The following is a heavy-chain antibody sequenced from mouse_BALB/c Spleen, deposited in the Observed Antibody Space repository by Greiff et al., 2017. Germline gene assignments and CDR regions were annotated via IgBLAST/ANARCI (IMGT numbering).Heavy chain of an antibody. D-gene: IGHD2-3*01. CDR3: ARSEDGYYVSWFAY. V-gene: IGHV1-18*01. J-gene: IGHJ3*01. CDR1: GYSFTGYT. CDR2: INPYNGGT. Sequence: VQLQQSGPELVKPGASMKISCKASGYSFTGYTMNWVKQSHGKNLERIGLINPYNGGTSYNQKFKGKATLTVDKSSSTAYMELLSLTSEDSAVYYCARSEDGYYVSWFAYWGQGTLVTVSA.